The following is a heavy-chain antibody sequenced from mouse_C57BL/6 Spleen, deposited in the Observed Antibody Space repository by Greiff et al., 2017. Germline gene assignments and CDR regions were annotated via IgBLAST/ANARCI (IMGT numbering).Heavy chain of an antibody. Sequence: EVQLQQSEGGLVQPGSSMKLSCTASGFTFSDYYMAWVRQVPEKGLEWVANINYDGSSTYYLDSLKSRFIISRDNAKNILYLQMSSLKSEDTATYYCARERGVIFDYWGQGTTLTVSS. V-gene: IGHV5-16*01. D-gene: IGHD2-2*01. CDR2: INYDGSST. J-gene: IGHJ2*01. CDR1: GFTFSDYY. CDR3: ARERGVIFDY.